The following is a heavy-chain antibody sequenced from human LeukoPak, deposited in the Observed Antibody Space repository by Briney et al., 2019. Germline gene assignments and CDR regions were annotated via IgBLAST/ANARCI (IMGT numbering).Heavy chain of an antibody. Sequence: GGSLRLSCAASGFTFDDYAMHWVRQAPGKGLEWVSGISWNSGSIGYADSVKGRFTISRDNAKNSLYLQMNSLRAEDTAVYYCAKVGGKQQLVSYYYYMDVWGKGTTVTVSS. CDR3: AKVGGKQQLVSYYYYMDV. J-gene: IGHJ6*03. CDR2: ISWNSGSI. CDR1: GFTFDDYA. D-gene: IGHD6-13*01. V-gene: IGHV3-9*01.